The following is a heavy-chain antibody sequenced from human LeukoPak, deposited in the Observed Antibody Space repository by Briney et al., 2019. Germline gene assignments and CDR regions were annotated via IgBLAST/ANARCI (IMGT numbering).Heavy chain of an antibody. CDR2: IYYSGST. Sequence: PSETLSLTCTVSGGSISSSSYYWGWIRQPPGKGLEWIGSIYYSGSTYYNPSLKSRVTISVDTSKNQFSLKLSSVTAANTAVYYCARGSLVGIDYWGQGTLVTVSS. CDR1: GGSISSSSYY. V-gene: IGHV4-39*07. J-gene: IGHJ4*02. D-gene: IGHD6-6*01. CDR3: ARGSLVGIDY.